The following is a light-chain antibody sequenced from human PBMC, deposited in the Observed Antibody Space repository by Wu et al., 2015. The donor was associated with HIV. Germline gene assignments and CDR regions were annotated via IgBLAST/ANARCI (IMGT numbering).Light chain of an antibody. CDR2: GAS. J-gene: IGKJ3*01. V-gene: IGKV3-20*01. CDR3: QQYGSSFT. CDR1: QSVSRN. Sequence: ETVMTQSPATLSVPPGERATLSCRASQSVSRNLAWYQQKPGQAPRLLIYGASSRATGIPDRFSGSGSGTDFTLTISSLEPEDFAVYYCQQYGSSFTFGPGTKVDIK.